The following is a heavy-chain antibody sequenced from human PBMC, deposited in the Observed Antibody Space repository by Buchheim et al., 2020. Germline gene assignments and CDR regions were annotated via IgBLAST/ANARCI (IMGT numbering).Heavy chain of an antibody. CDR1: GGSISSGSYY. CDR2: IYTSGST. Sequence: QVQLQESGPGLVKPSQTLSLTCTVSGGSISSGSYYWSWIRQPAGKGLEWIGRIYTSGSTNYNPSLKSRVTISVDTSTNQVALKLSSVTAADTAVYYCARATHTYYYDSSGYRNWFDPWGQGTL. J-gene: IGHJ5*02. V-gene: IGHV4-61*02. CDR3: ARATHTYYYDSSGYRNWFDP. D-gene: IGHD3-22*01.